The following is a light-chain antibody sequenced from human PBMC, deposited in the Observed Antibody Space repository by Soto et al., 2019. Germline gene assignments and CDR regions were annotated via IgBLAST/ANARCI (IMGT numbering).Light chain of an antibody. J-gene: IGLJ3*02. Sequence: QSALTQPASVSGSPGQSITISCTGTSSDVGGYNYVSWYQQHPGKAPKLMIYEVSNRPSGVSNRFSGSKSGNTASLTISGLQAEDEAHYYCSSFTRSSTRVFGGGTQLTVL. CDR2: EVS. CDR1: SSDVGGYNY. CDR3: SSFTRSSTRV. V-gene: IGLV2-14*01.